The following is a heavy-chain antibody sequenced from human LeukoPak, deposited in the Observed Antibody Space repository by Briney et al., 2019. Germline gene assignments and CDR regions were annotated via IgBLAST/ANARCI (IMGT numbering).Heavy chain of an antibody. CDR1: GFIFSRYA. D-gene: IGHD6-6*01. Sequence: GGSLRLSCAASGFIFSRYAMSWVRQAPGKGLEWVSDINDNGGGTFYADSVKGRFTVSRDNSKNTLYMQMNSLRGGDTAVYYCAKKLGSSPGDFFDYWGQGTLVTVSS. J-gene: IGHJ4*02. V-gene: IGHV3-23*01. CDR3: AKKLGSSPGDFFDY. CDR2: INDNGGGT.